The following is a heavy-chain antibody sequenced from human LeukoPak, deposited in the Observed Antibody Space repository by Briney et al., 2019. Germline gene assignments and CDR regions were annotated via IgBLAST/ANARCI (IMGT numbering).Heavy chain of an antibody. CDR2: IIPILGIA. CDR3: ARAPPGASGWYERALDY. CDR1: GGTFSSYA. D-gene: IGHD6-19*01. V-gene: IGHV1-69*04. J-gene: IGHJ4*02. Sequence: ASVKVSCKASGGTFSSYAISWVRQAPGQGLERMGRIIPILGIANYAQKFQGRVTITADKSTSTAYMELSSLRSEDTAVYYCARAPPGASGWYERALDYWGQGTLVTVSS.